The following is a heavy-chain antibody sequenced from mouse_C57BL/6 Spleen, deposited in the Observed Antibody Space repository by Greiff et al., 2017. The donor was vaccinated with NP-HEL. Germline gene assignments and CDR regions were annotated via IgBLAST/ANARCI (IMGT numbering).Heavy chain of an antibody. CDR1: GFTFSDYY. D-gene: IGHD1-1*01. V-gene: IGHV5-16*01. CDR3: ARGAFITTVVAPVGFFDY. CDR2: INYDGSST. J-gene: IGHJ2*01. Sequence: EVMLVESEGGLVQPGSSMKLSCTASGFTFSDYYMAWVRQVPEKGLEWVANINYDGSSTYYLDSLKSRFIISRDNAKNILYLQMSSLKSEDTATYFCARGAFITTVVAPVGFFDYWGQGTTLTVSS.